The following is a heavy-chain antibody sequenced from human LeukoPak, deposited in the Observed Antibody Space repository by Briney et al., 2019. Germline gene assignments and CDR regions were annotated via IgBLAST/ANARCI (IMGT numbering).Heavy chain of an antibody. V-gene: IGHV3-64D*06. J-gene: IGHJ4*02. D-gene: IGHD1-1*01. Sequence: SAISSNGGSTYYADSVKGRFTISRDNSKNTLYLQMSSLRAEDTAVYYCVKDLLVGTTGYWGQGTLVTVSS. CDR2: ISSNGGST. CDR3: VKDLLVGTTGY.